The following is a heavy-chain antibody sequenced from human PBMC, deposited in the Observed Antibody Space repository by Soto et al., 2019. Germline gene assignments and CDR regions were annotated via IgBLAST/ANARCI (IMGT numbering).Heavy chain of an antibody. CDR1: GGSFSGYY. CDR2: INHSGST. V-gene: IGHV4-34*01. J-gene: IGHJ5*02. Sequence: QVQLQQWGAGLLKPSETLSPTCAVYGGSFSGYYWSWIRQPPGKGLEWIGEINHSGSTNYNPSLKSRVTISVDTSKNQFSLKLSSVTAADTAVYYCARGRITMVRGVNWFDPWGQGTLVTVSS. D-gene: IGHD3-10*01. CDR3: ARGRITMVRGVNWFDP.